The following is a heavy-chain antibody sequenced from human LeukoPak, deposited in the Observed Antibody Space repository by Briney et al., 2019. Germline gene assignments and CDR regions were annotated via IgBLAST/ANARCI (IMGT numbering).Heavy chain of an antibody. D-gene: IGHD6-13*01. V-gene: IGHV3-48*01. Sequence: GGSLRLSCAASGFTFSDARMNWVRQAPGKGLEWVSYISSSSSTIYYADSVKGRFTISRDKAKNSLYLQMNSLRAEDTAVYYCARDLAGYSSSWYLGYWGQGTLVTVSS. CDR2: ISSSSSTI. J-gene: IGHJ4*02. CDR3: ARDLAGYSSSWYLGY. CDR1: GFTFSDAR.